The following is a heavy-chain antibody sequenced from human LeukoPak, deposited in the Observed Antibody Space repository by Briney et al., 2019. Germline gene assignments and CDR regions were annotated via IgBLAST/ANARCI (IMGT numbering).Heavy chain of an antibody. CDR3: ARDFDMGITPGDDFDF. J-gene: IGHJ4*02. CDR1: GFSFSKYW. CDR2: IKEDGTYT. Sequence: GRSLRLSCAASGFSFSKYWMHWVRQTPGEGLVWVSRIKEDGTYTRYADSVKGRFTISRDNARNTVFLPMNSLRAEDTAVYYCARDFDMGITPGDDFDFWGQGTLVTVSS. V-gene: IGHV3-74*01. D-gene: IGHD3-9*01.